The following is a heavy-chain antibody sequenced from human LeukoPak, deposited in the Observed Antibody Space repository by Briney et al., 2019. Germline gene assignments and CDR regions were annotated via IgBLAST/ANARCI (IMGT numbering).Heavy chain of an antibody. V-gene: IGHV3-66*01. Sequence: GGSLRLSCAASGFSVNDNYVTWVRQAPGKGLEWISIMYLGPYSYRANPVKARTSISRDSSKNTVELEMNSLGVEDTAGYYLAXXXXXXXXXXXXXLWGRGTLVTVS. CDR3: AXXXXXXXXXXXXXL. J-gene: IGHJ2*01. CDR2: MYLGPYS. CDR1: GFSVNDNY.